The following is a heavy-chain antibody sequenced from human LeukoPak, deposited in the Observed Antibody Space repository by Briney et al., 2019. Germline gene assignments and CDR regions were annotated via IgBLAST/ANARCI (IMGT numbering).Heavy chain of an antibody. CDR2: ISSSGSTI. Sequence: PGGSLRLSCAASGFTFSSYEMNWVRQAPGKGLEWVSYISSSGSTIYYADSVKGRFTISRDNSKNTLYLQMNSLRAEDTAVYYCAKDAGYSGSYFNYWGQGTLVTVSS. CDR3: AKDAGYSGSYFNY. D-gene: IGHD1-26*01. CDR1: GFTFSSYE. V-gene: IGHV3-48*03. J-gene: IGHJ4*02.